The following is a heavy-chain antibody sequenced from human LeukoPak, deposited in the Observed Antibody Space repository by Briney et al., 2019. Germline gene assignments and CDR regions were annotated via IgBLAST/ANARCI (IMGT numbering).Heavy chain of an antibody. CDR2: INTNTGNP. CDR3: ARDPRFGDFWSGYFALDY. Sequence: ASVKVSCKASGYTFTSYAMNWVRQAPGQRLEWMGWINTNTGNPTYAQGFTGRFVFSLDTSVSTAYLQISSLKAEDTAVYYCARDPRFGDFWSGYFALDYWGQGTLVTVSS. V-gene: IGHV7-4-1*02. J-gene: IGHJ4*02. D-gene: IGHD3-3*01. CDR1: GYTFTSYA.